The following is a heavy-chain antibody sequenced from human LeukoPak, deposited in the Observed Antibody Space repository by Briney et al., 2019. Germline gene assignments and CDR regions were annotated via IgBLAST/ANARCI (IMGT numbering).Heavy chain of an antibody. CDR2: ISWNSGSI. J-gene: IGHJ4*02. V-gene: IGHV3-9*01. CDR1: GFTFDDYA. CDR3: AKVHYYGSGIFDY. Sequence: GGSLRLSCAASGFTFDDYAMHWVRQAPGKGLEWVSGISWNSGSIGYADSVKGRFTISRDNAKNSLSLQMNSLRAEDTALYYCAKVHYYGSGIFDYWGQGTLVTVSS. D-gene: IGHD3-10*01.